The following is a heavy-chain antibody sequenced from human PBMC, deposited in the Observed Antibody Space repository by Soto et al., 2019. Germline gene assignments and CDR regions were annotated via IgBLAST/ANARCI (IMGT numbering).Heavy chain of an antibody. CDR2: ISYDGSNK. CDR3: ARGLRLQPRRARCYFDY. CDR1: GFTFSSYA. J-gene: IGHJ4*02. Sequence: QVQLVESGGGVVQPGRSLRLSCAASGFTFSSYAMHWVRQAPGKGLEWVAVISYDGSNKYYADSVKGRFTISRDNSKNTLYLQRNSLKAEDTAVYYCARGLRLQPRRARCYFDYWGQGTLVTVSS. D-gene: IGHD1-1*01. V-gene: IGHV3-30-3*01.